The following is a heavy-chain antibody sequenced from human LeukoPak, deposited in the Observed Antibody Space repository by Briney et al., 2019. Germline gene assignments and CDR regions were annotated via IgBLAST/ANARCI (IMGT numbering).Heavy chain of an antibody. CDR2: IYYTGST. Sequence: SETLSLTCTVSGGSIDPYYWSWIRQPPGKGLEWIGYIYYTGSTNYNPSLKSRVTISVDTSKNQFSLKLSSVTAADMAVYYCARDAYSSSEVDWFDPWGQGTLVTVSS. CDR3: ARDAYSSSEVDWFDP. CDR1: GGSIDPYY. J-gene: IGHJ5*02. V-gene: IGHV4-59*01. D-gene: IGHD6-13*01.